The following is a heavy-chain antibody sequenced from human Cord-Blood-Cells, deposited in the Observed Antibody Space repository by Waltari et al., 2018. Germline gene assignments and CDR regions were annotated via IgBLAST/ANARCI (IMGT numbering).Heavy chain of an antibody. CDR3: ARDTGPNAFDI. J-gene: IGHJ3*02. Sequence: QVQLQESGPGLVKPSETLSLTCAVSGYSLSSGYYWGWIRQPPGKGLEWIGSIYHSGSTYYNPSLKSRVTISVDTSKNQFSLKLSSVTAADTAVYYCARDTGPNAFDIWGQGTMVTVSS. V-gene: IGHV4-38-2*02. CDR2: IYHSGST. CDR1: GYSLSSGYY.